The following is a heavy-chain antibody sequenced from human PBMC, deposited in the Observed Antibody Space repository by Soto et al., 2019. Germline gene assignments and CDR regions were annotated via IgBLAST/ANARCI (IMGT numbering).Heavy chain of an antibody. CDR2: IYYSGST. Sequence: PSETLSLTCTVSGGSFSSGSYYWSWIRQPPGKRLEGIGYIYYSGSTNYNPSLKSRVTISVDTSKNQFSLMLSSVTAADTAVYYCASGGRAYYDILTGSKNYGIDVWGQGSTVTVS. D-gene: IGHD3-9*01. CDR1: GGSFSSGSYY. V-gene: IGHV4-61*01. CDR3: ASGGRAYYDILTGSKNYGIDV. J-gene: IGHJ6*02.